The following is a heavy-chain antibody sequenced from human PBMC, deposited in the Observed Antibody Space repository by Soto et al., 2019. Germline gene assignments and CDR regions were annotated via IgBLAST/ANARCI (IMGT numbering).Heavy chain of an antibody. Sequence: QVQLQESGPGLVKPSETLSLTCTVSGGSISSYYWSWIRQPPGKGLEWIGYIYYSGSTNYNPSLKSRGTISVDTSKNQFSLKLSSVTAADTAVYYCASLGELSTDFETNYYYGMDVWGQGTTVTVSS. CDR2: IYYSGST. V-gene: IGHV4-59*01. CDR1: GGSISSYY. J-gene: IGHJ6*02. D-gene: IGHD1-7*01. CDR3: ASLGELSTDFETNYYYGMDV.